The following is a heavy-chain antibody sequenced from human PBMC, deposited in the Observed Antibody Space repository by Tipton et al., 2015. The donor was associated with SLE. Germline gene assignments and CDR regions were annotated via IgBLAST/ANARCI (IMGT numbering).Heavy chain of an antibody. D-gene: IGHD3-22*01. CDR3: ARDPNYDSSGYMPLDY. V-gene: IGHV1-46*01. CDR1: GYTFTSYY. CDR2: INPSGGST. J-gene: IGHJ4*02. Sequence: VQLVQSGAEVKKPGASVKVSCKASGYTFTSYYMHWVRQAPGQGLEWMGIINPSGGSTSYAQKFQGRVTMTRDTSTSTVYMELSSLRSEDTAVYYCARDPNYDSSGYMPLDYWGQGTPVTVSS.